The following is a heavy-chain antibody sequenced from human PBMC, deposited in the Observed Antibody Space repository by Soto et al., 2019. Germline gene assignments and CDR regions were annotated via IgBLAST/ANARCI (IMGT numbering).Heavy chain of an antibody. CDR3: MRPAPRGRHYFYFGMDV. V-gene: IGHV3-23*01. D-gene: IGHD3-10*01. CDR1: GFTFSSYE. Sequence: PGGSLRLSCAASGFTFSSYEMNWVRQAPGKGLEWVSAISGSGGSTYYADSVKGRFTISRDNSKNTLFLRMNRPRVEDTAVYYCMRPAPRGRHYFYFGMDVWGQGTTVTVSS. J-gene: IGHJ6*02. CDR2: ISGSGGST.